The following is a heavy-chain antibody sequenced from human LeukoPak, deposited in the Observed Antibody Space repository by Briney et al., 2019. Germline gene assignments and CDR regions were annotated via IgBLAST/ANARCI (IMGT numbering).Heavy chain of an antibody. CDR3: AREMDLFGMDV. J-gene: IGHJ6*02. D-gene: IGHD3-10*01. CDR1: GFTFSSYR. Sequence: PGGSLRLSCAASGFTFSSYRMIWVRPAPGRGLEWVSYISSSSSTIYSADSVKGRFTISRDNAKNSLYLQMNSLRAEDRAVYYWAREMDLFGMDVWGQGTRVSVSS. CDR2: ISSSSSTI. V-gene: IGHV3-48*01.